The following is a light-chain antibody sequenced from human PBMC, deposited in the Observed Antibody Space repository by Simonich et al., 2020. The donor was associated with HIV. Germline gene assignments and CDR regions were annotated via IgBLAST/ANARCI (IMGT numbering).Light chain of an antibody. CDR1: SGYSDYK. CDR3: GADHGSGSNFVWV. CDR2: VGTGGLVG. Sequence: QPVLTQPPSASASLGASVTLTCTLSSGYSDYKVDWYQQRPGKGPRFVMRVGTGGLVGSKGDGIPDRRSGLGSGLNRYLTIKNIQEEDESDYHCGADHGSGSNFVWVFGGGTKLTVL. J-gene: IGLJ3*02. V-gene: IGLV9-49*01.